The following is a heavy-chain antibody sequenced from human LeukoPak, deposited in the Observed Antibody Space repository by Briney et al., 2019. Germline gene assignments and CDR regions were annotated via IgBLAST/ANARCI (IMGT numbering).Heavy chain of an antibody. CDR2: IKTDGSST. D-gene: IGHD2-2*01. Sequence: GGSLRLSCANSGFTFSSYWMHWVRQAPGKGLVWVSRIKTDGSSTTYADFVQGRFTISRDNAKNMLYLQMNSLRADDTAVYYCVRGRGVPEYYFDYWGQGTLVTVSS. V-gene: IGHV3-74*01. J-gene: IGHJ4*02. CDR3: VRGRGVPEYYFDY. CDR1: GFTFSSYW.